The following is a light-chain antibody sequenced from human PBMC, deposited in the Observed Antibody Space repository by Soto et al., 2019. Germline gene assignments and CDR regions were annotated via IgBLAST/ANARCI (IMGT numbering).Light chain of an antibody. CDR2: KAS. V-gene: IGKV1-5*03. J-gene: IGKJ1*01. Sequence: DIQMTQTPSTLSASVGDRVIIVFRASQSIGSWLAWYQQKPGKAPNLLIYKASSLESGVPSRFSGSGSGTEFTLTIRSLQPDDFATYYCQQYNSYSTFGQGTKVDIK. CDR1: QSIGSW. CDR3: QQYNSYST.